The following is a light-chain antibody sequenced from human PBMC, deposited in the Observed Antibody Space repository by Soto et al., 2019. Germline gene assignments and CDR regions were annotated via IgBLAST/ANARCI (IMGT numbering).Light chain of an antibody. CDR2: GAS. Sequence: EIFLTQSPATLSLSPGQRAVLSCRASQTVYNYLAWYQQKPGQAPRLLIYGASNRATGIPDRFSGSGSGTDFTLTISRLEPEDFAVYYCQQYGSSGTFGQGTKVDIK. CDR1: QTVYNY. V-gene: IGKV3-20*01. CDR3: QQYGSSGT. J-gene: IGKJ1*01.